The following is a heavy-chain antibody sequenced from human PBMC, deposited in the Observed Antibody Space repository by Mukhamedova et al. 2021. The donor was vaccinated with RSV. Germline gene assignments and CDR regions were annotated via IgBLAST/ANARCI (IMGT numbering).Heavy chain of an antibody. CDR2: ISWSSGSI. V-gene: IGHV3-9*01. CDR3: AKDEDSSACYIDY. Sequence: VSSISWSSGSIDYADSVKGRFTISRDNAKNSLYLQMSSLRAEDTACYYCAKDEDSSACYIDYWGQGTLVTVSS. J-gene: IGHJ4*02. D-gene: IGHD6-19*01.